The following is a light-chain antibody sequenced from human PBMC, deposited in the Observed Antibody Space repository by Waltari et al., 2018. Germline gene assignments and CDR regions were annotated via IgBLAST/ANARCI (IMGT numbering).Light chain of an antibody. Sequence: QSALTQPATVSGSPTQSITISCTGTSSDVGSYTLFSWYQQHPGRAPKPTIFDVNNRPSGISNRFSGSKSGNTASLTISGLQAEDEADYYCCSYAGSSTFVFGGGTKLTVL. J-gene: IGLJ2*01. CDR1: SSDVGSYTL. V-gene: IGLV2-23*02. CDR3: CSYAGSSTFV. CDR2: DVN.